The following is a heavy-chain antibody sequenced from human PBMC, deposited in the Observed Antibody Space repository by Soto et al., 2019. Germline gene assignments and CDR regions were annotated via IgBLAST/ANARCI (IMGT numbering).Heavy chain of an antibody. CDR3: TRASFGVGMDL. Sequence: DVKLVESGGGLVQPGGSLRLSCAAFGFTYRSYDMHWVRQVAGKGLEGVSSLGGAGAREYAESVKGRFIISRDNANSLYLQMDSLRVGDTAIYYCTRASFGVGMDLWGQGTPVTVSS. D-gene: IGHD3-10*01. J-gene: IGHJ6*02. V-gene: IGHV3-13*01. CDR2: LGGAGAR. CDR1: GFTYRSYD.